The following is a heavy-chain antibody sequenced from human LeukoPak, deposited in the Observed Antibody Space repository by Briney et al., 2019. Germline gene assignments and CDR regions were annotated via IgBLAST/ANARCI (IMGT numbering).Heavy chain of an antibody. D-gene: IGHD1-7*01. CDR1: GGSFSDHY. CDR3: ARDQWELDNYFDP. V-gene: IGHV4-34*01. J-gene: IGHJ5*02. Sequence: SETLSLTCAVYGGSFSDHYWTWIRQSPGKGLEWIGEINHSGSTNYNPSLKSRVTILVDTSKNQFSLKLNSVTAADTAVYYCARDQWELDNYFDPWGQGTLVTVSS. CDR2: INHSGST.